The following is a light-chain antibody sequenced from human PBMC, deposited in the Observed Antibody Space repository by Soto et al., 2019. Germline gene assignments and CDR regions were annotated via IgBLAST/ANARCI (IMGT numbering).Light chain of an antibody. V-gene: IGKV3-20*01. J-gene: IGKJ1*01. CDR2: GSS. Sequence: IVLTQSPGTLSVSPGERATLSRGASQSVTSNYLAWYQQKPGQAPRLLIFGSSTRATGIPDRFSGSGSGTDFTLTISRLEPEDFAVYYCQHYVTSLITFGQGTKVDIK. CDR3: QHYVTSLIT. CDR1: QSVTSNY.